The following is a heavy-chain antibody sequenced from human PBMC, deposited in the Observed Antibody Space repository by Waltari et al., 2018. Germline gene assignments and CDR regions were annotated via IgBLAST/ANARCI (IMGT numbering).Heavy chain of an antibody. CDR3: SVSLNY. V-gene: IGHV3-7*01. J-gene: IGHJ4*02. CDR2: IKQDGSER. Sequence: EVHLVASGGGLVQPGESLRLSCAASGFTFSNSWMDWVCQAPGKGLEWVANIKQDGSERHYVDSVKGRFTISRDNAQNLLFLQMNSLRAGDTAVYYCSVSLNYWGQGTLVTVSS. CDR1: GFTFSNSW.